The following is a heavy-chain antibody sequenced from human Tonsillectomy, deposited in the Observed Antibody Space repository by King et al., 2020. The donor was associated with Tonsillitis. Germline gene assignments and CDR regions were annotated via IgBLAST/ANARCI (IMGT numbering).Heavy chain of an antibody. V-gene: IGHV3-30-3*01. J-gene: IGHJ4*02. CDR3: ARDPYSSGLLTVGYFDY. CDR1: GFTFSSYT. Sequence: VQLVESGGGVVQPGRSLRLSCAASGFTFSSYTMHWVRQAPGKGLEWVAVISYDGSNKYYADSVKGRFTISRDNSKNTLYLQMNSLRADDTAVYYCARDPYSSGLLTVGYFDYWGQGTLVTVSS. D-gene: IGHD6-19*01. CDR2: ISYDGSNK.